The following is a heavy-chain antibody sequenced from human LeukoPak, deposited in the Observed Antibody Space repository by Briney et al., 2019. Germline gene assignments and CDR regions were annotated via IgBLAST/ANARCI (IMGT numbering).Heavy chain of an antibody. J-gene: IGHJ6*04. CDR1: VGSISISSYY. CDR3: ARDNV. Sequence: SETLSLTCTVSVGSISISSYYWGWGRQPPGKGLGLVGSIYYSGSTYYHQSLKSRVTISVDMSKTQFSLKLSSVPAEDTAVYYCARDNVWGKGTTVTVSS. V-gene: IGHV4-39*07. CDR2: IYYSGST.